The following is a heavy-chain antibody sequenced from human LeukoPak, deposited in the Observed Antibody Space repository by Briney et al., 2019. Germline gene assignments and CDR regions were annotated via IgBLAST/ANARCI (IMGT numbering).Heavy chain of an antibody. D-gene: IGHD3-10*01. V-gene: IGHV1-69*05. CDR1: GGTFSSYA. CDR2: IIPIFGTA. J-gene: IGHJ6*03. CDR3: ERAMVPNSYYYMNV. Sequence: ASVKLSCKASGGTFSSYAISWVRQAPGQGLEWMGGIIPIFGTANSAQKFQGRVTITTDESTSTASMELSSLRSEDTAVYYCERAMVPNSYYYMNVWAKGPRSPSP.